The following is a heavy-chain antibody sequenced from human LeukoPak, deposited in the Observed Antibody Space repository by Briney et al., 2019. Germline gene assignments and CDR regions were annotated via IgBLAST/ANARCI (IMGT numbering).Heavy chain of an antibody. J-gene: IGHJ4*02. CDR1: GFTFSSYA. Sequence: GRSLRLSCAASGFTFSSYAMHWVRQAPGKGLEWVAVISYDGSNKYYADSVKGRFTISRDNSNNTLYLQMNRLRAEDAAVYYCARERVGNGPPDYWGQGTLVTVSS. CDR3: ARERVGNGPPDY. CDR2: ISYDGSNK. D-gene: IGHD1-14*01. V-gene: IGHV3-30*04.